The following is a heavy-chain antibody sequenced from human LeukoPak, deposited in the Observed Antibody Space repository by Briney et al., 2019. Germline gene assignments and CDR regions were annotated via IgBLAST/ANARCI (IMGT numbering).Heavy chain of an antibody. CDR1: GFTFSSYS. D-gene: IGHD6-19*01. Sequence: GGSLRLSCAASGFTFSSYSMNWVRQAPGKGLEWVSSISSSRSYIYYADSVKGRFTISRDNAKNSLYLQMNSLRAEDTAVYYCARDQGYSSGWYSVVGYWGQGTLVTVSS. V-gene: IGHV3-21*01. CDR3: ARDQGYSSGWYSVVGY. CDR2: ISSSRSYI. J-gene: IGHJ4*02.